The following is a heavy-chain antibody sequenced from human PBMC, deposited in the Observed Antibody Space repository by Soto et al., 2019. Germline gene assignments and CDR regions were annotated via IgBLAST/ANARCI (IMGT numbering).Heavy chain of an antibody. CDR2: IIPIFGTA. J-gene: IGHJ6*02. D-gene: IGHD3-3*01. V-gene: IGHV1-69*01. Sequence: QVQLVQSGAEVNKPGSSVKVSCKASGGTFSSYAISGVRQAPGQGLEWMGGIIPIFGTANYAQKFQGRVTITADESTSKAYMELSSLRSEDTDVYYCASTYYDFWSDYYYYYGMDVWGQGTTVTVSS. CDR3: ASTYYDFWSDYYYYYGMDV. CDR1: GGTFSSYA.